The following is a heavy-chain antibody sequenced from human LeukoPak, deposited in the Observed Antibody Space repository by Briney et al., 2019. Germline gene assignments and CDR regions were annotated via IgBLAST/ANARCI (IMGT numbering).Heavy chain of an antibody. CDR3: AADRAGSYLRFVY. V-gene: IGHV1-58*01. D-gene: IGHD3-10*01. CDR2: NVVGSGNT. Sequence: SVKVSCKASGFTFTSSVVQWVRQARGHRFECIGWNVVGSGNTNYAQKFQERVTITRDMSTSTAYMELSSLRFEDTAVYYCAADRAGSYLRFVYWGQGTPVTVSS. CDR1: GFTFTSSV. J-gene: IGHJ4*02.